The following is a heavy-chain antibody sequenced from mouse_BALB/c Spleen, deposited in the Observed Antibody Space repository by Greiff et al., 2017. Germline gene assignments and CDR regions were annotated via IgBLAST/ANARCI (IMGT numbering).Heavy chain of an antibody. D-gene: IGHD3-1*01. V-gene: IGHV5-17*02. CDR1: GFTFSSFG. Sequence: EVQRVESGGGLVQPGGSRKLSCAASGFTFSSFGMHWVRQAPEKGLEWVAYISSGSSTIYYADTVKGRFTISRDNPKNTLFLQMTSLRSEDTAMYYCARSSWAWFAYWGQGTLVTVSA. CDR3: ARSSWAWFAY. J-gene: IGHJ3*01. CDR2: ISSGSSTI.